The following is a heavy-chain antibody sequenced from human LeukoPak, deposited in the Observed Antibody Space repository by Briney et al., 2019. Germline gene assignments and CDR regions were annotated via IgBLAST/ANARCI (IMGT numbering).Heavy chain of an antibody. Sequence: SETLSLTCTVSGGSISRSNYYWGWIRQPPGKGVEWIGSIYYSGITYYNPSLKSRVTITVVTSKNQFSLKLSTVSAADTAVYYWARQFPDASECFDIWGQGTMVTVSS. V-gene: IGHV4-39*01. D-gene: IGHD2-2*01. CDR1: GGSISRSNYY. CDR3: ARQFPDASECFDI. J-gene: IGHJ3*02. CDR2: IYYSGIT.